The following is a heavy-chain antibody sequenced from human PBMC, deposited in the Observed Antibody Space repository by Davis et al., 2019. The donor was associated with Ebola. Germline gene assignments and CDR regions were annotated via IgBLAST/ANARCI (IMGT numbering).Heavy chain of an antibody. CDR2: IHPGHFDT. Sequence: PGGSLRLSCQASGFIFTSYWIAWVRQMPGRGLEFVGIIHPGHFDTRYSPSFQGQVTISADRSTSTVYLQWSSLKDSDTAMYYCARRALDQHYYYYMDVWGKGTTVTVS. V-gene: IGHV5-51*01. CDR1: GFIFTSYW. CDR3: ARRALDQHYYYYMDV. J-gene: IGHJ6*03. D-gene: IGHD2-2*03.